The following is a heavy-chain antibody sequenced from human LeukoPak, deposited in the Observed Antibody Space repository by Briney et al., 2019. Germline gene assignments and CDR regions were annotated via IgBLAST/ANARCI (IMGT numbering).Heavy chain of an antibody. CDR2: ISDSGGRT. D-gene: IGHD3-22*01. CDR3: AKRGVVIRVILVGFHKEANYFDS. V-gene: IGHV3-23*01. CDR1: GLTHSNYG. Sequence: GGSLRLSCAVSGLTHSNYGMSWVRQAPGKGLEWVAGISDSGGRTNYADSVKGRFTISRDNPKNTLYLQMNSLRAEDTAVYFCAKRGVVIRVILVGFHKEANYFDSWGQGALVTVSS. J-gene: IGHJ4*02.